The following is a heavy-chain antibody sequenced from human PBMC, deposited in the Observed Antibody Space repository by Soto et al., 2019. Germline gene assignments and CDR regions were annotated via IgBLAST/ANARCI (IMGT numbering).Heavy chain of an antibody. J-gene: IGHJ4*02. CDR3: ARASVGPPGGGSWIMPFDF. CDR1: GGSISNYY. V-gene: IGHV4-4*07. CDR2: IYPGGST. Sequence: SETLSLTCSVSGGSISNYYWSWIRQSAGKGLEWIGRIYPGGSTNYNPSLKSRVTMSVDTSKNQVSLRLTSVTAADTAVYYCARASVGPPGGGSWIMPFDFWGQGTRVTVSS. D-gene: IGHD2-15*01.